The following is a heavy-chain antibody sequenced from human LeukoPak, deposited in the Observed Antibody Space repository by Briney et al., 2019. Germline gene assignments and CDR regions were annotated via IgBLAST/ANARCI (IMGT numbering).Heavy chain of an antibody. V-gene: IGHV4-59*01. CDR2: IYYSGST. CDR1: GGSISSYY. CDR3: ARSSGSYSGFDY. Sequence: PSETLSLTCTVSGGSISSYYWSWIRQPPGKGLEWTGYIYYSGSTNYNPSLKSRATISVDTSKNQFSLKLSSVTAADTAVYYCARSSGSYSGFDYWGQGTLVTVSS. D-gene: IGHD1-26*01. J-gene: IGHJ4*02.